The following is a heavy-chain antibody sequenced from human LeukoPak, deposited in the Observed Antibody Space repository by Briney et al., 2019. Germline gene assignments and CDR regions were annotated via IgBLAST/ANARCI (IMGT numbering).Heavy chain of an antibody. J-gene: IGHJ4*02. CDR2: IYPGDSEN. V-gene: IGHV5-51*01. D-gene: IGHD2-21*02. CDR1: GYNLVSYW. CDR3: ARHSDCRGDCPFDY. Sequence: GESLKISCRAPGYNLVSYWIAWVRQMPGRGLEWMGVIYPGDSENRYSSSFQGQVHISVDKSINSAYLQWSSLKPSDAAMYHCARHSDCRGDCPFDYWSQEALGTVPS.